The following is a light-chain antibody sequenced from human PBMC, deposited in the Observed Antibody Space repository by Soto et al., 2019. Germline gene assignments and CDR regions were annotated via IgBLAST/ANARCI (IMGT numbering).Light chain of an antibody. CDR1: SSNVGTYDL. Sequence: QSVLTQPASVSASPGQSITISCNGTSSNVGTYDLVSWYQHHPDKAPKLIIYEGTKRPSGISSRFSGSKSGNTASLTISGLQAEDDADYYCCSFAVGAALVFGGGTKLTVL. CDR3: CSFAVGAALV. J-gene: IGLJ2*01. V-gene: IGLV2-23*01. CDR2: EGT.